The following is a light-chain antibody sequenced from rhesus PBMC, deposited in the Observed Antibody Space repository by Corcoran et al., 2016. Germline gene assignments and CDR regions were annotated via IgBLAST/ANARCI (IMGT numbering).Light chain of an antibody. CDR2: GAA. CDR3: LQDYTTPFT. Sequence: DIQMTQSPSSLSASVGDRVTVTCRASQGINKELSWYQQKPGKAPTLLIYGAASLQTGVSFRFSGSGSGTDYTLTISSLQPEDVATHCGLQDYTTPFTFGPGTKLDIK. J-gene: IGKJ3*01. V-gene: IGKV1-94*01. CDR1: QGINKE.